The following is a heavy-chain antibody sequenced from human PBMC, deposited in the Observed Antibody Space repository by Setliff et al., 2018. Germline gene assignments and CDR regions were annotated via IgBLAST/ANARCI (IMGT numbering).Heavy chain of an antibody. CDR3: ARVRIVPYCMDV. J-gene: IGHJ6*03. CDR2: IYTTGST. CDR1: GGSIGSYY. V-gene: IGHV4-4*07. D-gene: IGHD2-15*01. Sequence: LSLTCTVSGGSIGSYYWTWIRQPAGRGLEWIGRIYTTGSTNFNPSLNSRVTMSLDKSKNQFSLKLSSVTAAGSAVYFCARVRIVPYCMDVWGKGTTVTVSS.